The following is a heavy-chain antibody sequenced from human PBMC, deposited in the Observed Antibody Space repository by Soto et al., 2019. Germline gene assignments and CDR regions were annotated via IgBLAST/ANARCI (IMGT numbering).Heavy chain of an antibody. D-gene: IGHD3-22*01. CDR3: AREGYYDSSGYYYNWFDP. Sequence: PGGSLRLSCAASGFTFSSYAMHWVRQAPGKGLEWVALISYDGSDKDYADSVKGRFTISRDNSKNTLYLQMNSLRAEDTAVYYCAREGYYDSSGYYYNWFDPWGQGTLVTVSS. J-gene: IGHJ5*02. V-gene: IGHV3-30*14. CDR1: GFTFSSYA. CDR2: ISYDGSDK.